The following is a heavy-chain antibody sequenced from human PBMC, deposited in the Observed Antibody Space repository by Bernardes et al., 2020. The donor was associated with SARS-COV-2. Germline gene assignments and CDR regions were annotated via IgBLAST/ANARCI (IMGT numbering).Heavy chain of an antibody. CDR2: ISDTSSRI. D-gene: IGHD4-17*01. Sequence: GSLRLSCTGSGISLANHAMTWVRQAPGKGLERVSSISDTSSRIFYADFVKGRFTTARDNSQNTLILRMNSLRADDTAVYFCATSIGGDYASFFDNWGQGTQVTVSS. V-gene: IGHV3-23*01. CDR3: ATSIGGDYASFFDN. J-gene: IGHJ4*02. CDR1: GISLANHA.